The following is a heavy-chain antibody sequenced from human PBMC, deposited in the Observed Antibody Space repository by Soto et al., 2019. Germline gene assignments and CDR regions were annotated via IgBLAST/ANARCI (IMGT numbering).Heavy chain of an antibody. CDR2: ISGSGGST. Sequence: PGGSMRISCAASGFTFSSYAMCWVRQAQGKGLEWVSAISGSGGSTYYADSVKGRFTISRDNSKNTLYLQMNSLRAEDTAVYYCAKEYEYSSGWERIDYWGQGTLVTVPQ. D-gene: IGHD6-19*01. CDR1: GFTFSSYA. V-gene: IGHV3-23*01. J-gene: IGHJ4*02. CDR3: AKEYEYSSGWERIDY.